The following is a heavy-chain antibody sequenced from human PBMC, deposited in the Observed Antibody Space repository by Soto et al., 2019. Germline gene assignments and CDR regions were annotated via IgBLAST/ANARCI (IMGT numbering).Heavy chain of an antibody. CDR3: ARVVPGAEAWFGP. CDR2: ISLYSDGT. CDR1: GYTFSNYG. V-gene: IGHV1-18*01. D-gene: IGHD2-2*01. J-gene: IGHJ5*02. Sequence: QVQLVQSGGEVKRPGASVKVYCKTSGYTFSNYGITWVRQAPGQPLEWLGWISLYSDGTNYAQKFQGRVSMTTDTSTTTAYMELRSPRSDDTAVYYCARVVPGAEAWFGPWGQGTLVTVSS.